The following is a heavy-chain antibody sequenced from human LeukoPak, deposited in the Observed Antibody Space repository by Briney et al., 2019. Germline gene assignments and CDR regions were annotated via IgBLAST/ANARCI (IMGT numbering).Heavy chain of an antibody. D-gene: IGHD5-18*01. J-gene: IGHJ4*02. Sequence: TGGSLRLSCAASGFTFSSYAMHWVRQAPGKGLEWVAVISYDGSNKYYADSVKGRFTISRDNSKNTLYLQMNSLRAEDTAVYYCARSKGTGYSYGSYYFDYWGQGTLVTVSS. V-gene: IGHV3-30-3*01. CDR1: GFTFSSYA. CDR3: ARSKGTGYSYGSYYFDY. CDR2: ISYDGSNK.